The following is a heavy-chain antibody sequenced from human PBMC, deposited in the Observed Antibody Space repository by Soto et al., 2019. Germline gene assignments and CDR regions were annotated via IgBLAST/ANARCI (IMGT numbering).Heavy chain of an antibody. J-gene: IGHJ5*02. D-gene: IGHD3-10*01. V-gene: IGHV1-69*02. Sequence: QVQLVQSGSEVKKPGSSVMVSCKASGGTVNRYSINWVRQAPGQGLEWMGRIIPIAAIANYTQKFQGRVTITVDKSSTTAYMELSSLRSDDTAVYYCARGSTIVRGAPSWFDPWGQGTLVTVSS. CDR1: GGTVNRYS. CDR2: IIPIAAIA. CDR3: ARGSTIVRGAPSWFDP.